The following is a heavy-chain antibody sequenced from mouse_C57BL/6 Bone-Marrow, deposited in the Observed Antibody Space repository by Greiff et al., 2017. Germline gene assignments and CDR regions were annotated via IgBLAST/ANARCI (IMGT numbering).Heavy chain of an antibody. CDR1: GYTFTSYT. Sequence: QVQLKQSGAELARPGASVKMSCKASGYTFTSYTMHWVKQRPGQGLEWIGYINPSSGYTKYNQKFKDKATLTADKSSSTAYMQLSSLTSEDSAVYYCATAYYSNYWYFDVWGTGTTVTVSS. D-gene: IGHD2-5*01. CDR2: INPSSGYT. J-gene: IGHJ1*03. V-gene: IGHV1-4*01. CDR3: ATAYYSNYWYFDV.